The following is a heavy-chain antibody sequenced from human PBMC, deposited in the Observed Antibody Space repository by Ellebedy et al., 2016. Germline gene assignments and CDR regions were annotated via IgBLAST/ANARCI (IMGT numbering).Heavy chain of an antibody. CDR2: VFHTGTT. J-gene: IGHJ3*01. CDR1: GGSVSSDY. V-gene: IGHV4-59*02. Sequence: SETLSLTCNVSGGSVSSDYWNWIRRPPGKGLEWIGYVFHTGTTNYNPSLKSRVTMSVDTSKSQFSLRLTSVTAADTAVYYCAKWNGGWYAFEGWGQGTMVTVSS. D-gene: IGHD6-19*01. CDR3: AKWNGGWYAFEG.